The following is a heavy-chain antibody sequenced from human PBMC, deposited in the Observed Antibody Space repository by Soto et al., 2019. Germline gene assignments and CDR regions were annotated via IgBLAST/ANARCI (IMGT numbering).Heavy chain of an antibody. J-gene: IGHJ5*02. D-gene: IGHD6-13*01. CDR1: GGSISRYY. CDR2: IYTSGST. Sequence: QVQLQESGPGLVKPSETLSLTCTVSGGSISRYYWSWIRKPPGKGLEWIGRIYTSGSTNYNPSLKSRVTMSVDTSNNQFSLKLSSVTAADTAVYYCARGIAAAGLNWFDPWCGGTLVTVSS. V-gene: IGHV4-4*07. CDR3: ARGIAAAGLNWFDP.